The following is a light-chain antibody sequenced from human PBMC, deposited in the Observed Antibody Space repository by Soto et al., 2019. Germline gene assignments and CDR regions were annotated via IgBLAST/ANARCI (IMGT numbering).Light chain of an antibody. Sequence: QSALTQPASVSGSPGQSITISCTGSSSDVGGNHVSWYQQHPGKAPRLIIYDVSNRPSGISNRFSGSKSDNTASLPISGLQADDEADYYCSSHTSSSRYVFGTGTKLTVL. CDR3: SSHTSSSRYV. CDR1: SSDVGGNH. CDR2: DVS. J-gene: IGLJ1*01. V-gene: IGLV2-14*01.